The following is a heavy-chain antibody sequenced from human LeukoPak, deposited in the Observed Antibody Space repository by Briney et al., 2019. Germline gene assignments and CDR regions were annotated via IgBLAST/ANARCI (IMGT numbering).Heavy chain of an antibody. V-gene: IGHV4-31*03. CDR1: GGSISSGGYY. D-gene: IGHD2-2*01. CDR3: ASQRGGDSTSLDY. J-gene: IGHJ4*02. Sequence: PSQTLSLTCTVSGGSISSGGYYWSWIRQHPGQGLEWIGYIYYSGSTYYNPSLKSRVTMSVDTSKNQFSLKLSSVTAADTAVYYCASQRGGDSTSLDYWGQGTLVTVSS. CDR2: IYYSGST.